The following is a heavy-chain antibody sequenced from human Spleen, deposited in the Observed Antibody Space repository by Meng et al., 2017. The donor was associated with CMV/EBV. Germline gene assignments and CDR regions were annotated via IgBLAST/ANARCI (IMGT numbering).Heavy chain of an antibody. D-gene: IGHD2-2*02. V-gene: IGHV4-59*01. CDR2: IYYSGST. CDR1: GGSISSYY. J-gene: IGHJ6*02. CDR3: ARDMVGGRYCSSTSCYTWYYYGMDV. Sequence: GSLRLSCTVSGGSISSYYWSWIRQPPGKGLEWIGYIYYSGSTNYNPSLKSRVTISVDTSKNQFSLKLSSVTAADTAVYYCARDMVGGRYCSSTSCYTWYYYGMDVWGQGTTVTVSS.